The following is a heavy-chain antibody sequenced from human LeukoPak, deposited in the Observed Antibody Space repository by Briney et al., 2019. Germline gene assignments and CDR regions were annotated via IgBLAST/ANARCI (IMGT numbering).Heavy chain of an antibody. Sequence: QTGGSLRLSCAASGFTFSSYAMHWARQAPGKGLEWVAVISYDGSNKYYADSVKGRFTISRDNSKNTLYLQMNSLRAGDTAVYYCARDIQAYSYGIYGMDVWGQGTTVTVSS. CDR1: GFTFSSYA. J-gene: IGHJ6*02. D-gene: IGHD5-18*01. CDR2: ISYDGSNK. V-gene: IGHV3-30-3*01. CDR3: ARDIQAYSYGIYGMDV.